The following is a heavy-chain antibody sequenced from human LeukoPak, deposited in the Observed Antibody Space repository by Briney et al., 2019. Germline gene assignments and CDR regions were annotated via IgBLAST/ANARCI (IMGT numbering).Heavy chain of an antibody. J-gene: IGHJ3*02. V-gene: IGHV1-8*03. D-gene: IGHD2-8*01. CDR1: GYTFTSYG. CDR3: ARGSGYYDAFDI. Sequence: ASVKVSCKASGYTFTSYGINWVRQATGQGLEWMGWMNPNSGNTGYAQKFQGRVTITRNTSISTAYMELSSLRSEDTAVYYCARGSGYYDAFDIWGQGTMVTVSS. CDR2: MNPNSGNT.